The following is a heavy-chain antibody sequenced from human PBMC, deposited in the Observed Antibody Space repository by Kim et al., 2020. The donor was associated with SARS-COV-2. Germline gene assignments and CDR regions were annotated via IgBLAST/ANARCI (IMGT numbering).Heavy chain of an antibody. Sequence: YADSVQGRFTISRDNSKDSLYLQMNSLRTEDTALYYCAKDIDYDPLHYMDVWGKGTTVTVSS. D-gene: IGHD4-17*01. CDR3: AKDIDYDPLHYMDV. J-gene: IGHJ6*03. V-gene: IGHV3-43*01.